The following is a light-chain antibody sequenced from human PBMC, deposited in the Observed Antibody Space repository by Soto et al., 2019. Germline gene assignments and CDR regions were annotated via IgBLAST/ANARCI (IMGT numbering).Light chain of an antibody. CDR1: SSDVGGYNY. CDR3: GSYTPRGSLV. J-gene: IGLJ2*01. Sequence: QSALTQPASVSGSPGQSITISCTGTSSDVGGYNYVSWYQQHPGKAPKLMIYDVSNRPSGVSNRFSGSKSGNTASLMISGLQAEDEADYYCGSYTPRGSLVFGGGTQLTVL. CDR2: DVS. V-gene: IGLV2-14*01.